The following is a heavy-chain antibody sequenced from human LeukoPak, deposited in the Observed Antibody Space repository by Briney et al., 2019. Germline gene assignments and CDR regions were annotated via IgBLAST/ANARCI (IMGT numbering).Heavy chain of an antibody. D-gene: IGHD2-15*01. Sequence: PGGSLRLSCAASGFTFSSYWMSWVRQAPGKGLEWVANIKQDGSEKYYVDSVKGRFTISRDNAKNSLYLQMNSLRAEDTAVYYCAREVRGIVVVIAADYWGQGSLVTVSS. CDR1: GFTFSSYW. CDR3: AREVRGIVVVIAADY. V-gene: IGHV3-7*03. J-gene: IGHJ4*02. CDR2: IKQDGSEK.